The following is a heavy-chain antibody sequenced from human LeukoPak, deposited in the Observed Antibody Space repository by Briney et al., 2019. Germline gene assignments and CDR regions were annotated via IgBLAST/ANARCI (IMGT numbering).Heavy chain of an antibody. Sequence: GGSLRLSCAASGFTFSSYAMHWVRQAPGKGLMWVSRMNGEGTTIDYADSVKGRFTVSRDYAKNTLFLQMSNLRTEDTALYFCATARNFRFEYWGQGSLVIVSA. J-gene: IGHJ4*02. CDR1: GFTFSSYA. D-gene: IGHD1-7*01. V-gene: IGHV3-74*01. CDR2: MNGEGTTI. CDR3: ATARNFRFEY.